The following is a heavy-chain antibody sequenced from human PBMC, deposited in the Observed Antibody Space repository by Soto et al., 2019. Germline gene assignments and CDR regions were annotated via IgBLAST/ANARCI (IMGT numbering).Heavy chain of an antibody. CDR1: DYSFSGAEYY. Sequence: SETLSLTCTVSDYSFSGAEYYWSWIRQPLGKGPEWIGYTYYNGDAKYNPALRSRVTMSEDTSKNQFSLRLSSVTAADTAVYFCARGPAYIDGWRTFDLWGRGILVTVSS. CDR3: ARGPAYIDGWRTFDL. J-gene: IGHJ4*02. CDR2: TYYNGDA. V-gene: IGHV4-61*08. D-gene: IGHD6-19*01.